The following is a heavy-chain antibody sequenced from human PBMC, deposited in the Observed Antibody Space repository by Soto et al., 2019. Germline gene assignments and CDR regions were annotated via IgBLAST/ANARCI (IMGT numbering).Heavy chain of an antibody. J-gene: IGHJ5*02. CDR3: ARGIKYGAYSRWFDP. V-gene: IGHV1-8*02. CDR1: AYTFTSYD. D-gene: IGHD4-17*01. Sequence: QVQMVLSGAEVKKPRASVKVSCKASAYTFTSYDNNWVRQATGQGREYLGWMNPNSGNTGYVQKFQGRVTMTRDTSISTAYMELSSLRSEDSAVYFCARGIKYGAYSRWFDPWGQGTLVTVSS. CDR2: MNPNSGNT.